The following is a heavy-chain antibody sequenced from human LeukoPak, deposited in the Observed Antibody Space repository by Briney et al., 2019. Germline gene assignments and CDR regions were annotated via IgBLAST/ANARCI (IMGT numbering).Heavy chain of an antibody. Sequence: PGGSLRLSCAASGFTVSRNNMNWVRQAPGKGLELVSSISSSSSYIYYADSVKGRFTISRDNAKNSLYLQMNSLRAEDTAVFYCAKDSSSSNYYYGMDVWGQGTTVTVSS. D-gene: IGHD6-6*01. J-gene: IGHJ6*02. CDR1: GFTVSRNN. V-gene: IGHV3-21*01. CDR2: ISSSSSYI. CDR3: AKDSSSSNYYYGMDV.